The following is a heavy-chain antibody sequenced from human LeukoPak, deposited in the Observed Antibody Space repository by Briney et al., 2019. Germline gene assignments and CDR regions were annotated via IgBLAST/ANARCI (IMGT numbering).Heavy chain of an antibody. J-gene: IGHJ4*02. CDR2: IKEDGSEE. D-gene: IGHD6-13*01. V-gene: IGHV3-7*01. Sequence: GGSLRLSCAASGFTFSSNWMTWVRQAPGKGLEWVANIKEDGSEEYYVDSVKGRFTISRDNSKNTLYLQMNSLRAEDTAVYYCANLFRGAARFDYWGQGTLVTVSS. CDR3: ANLFRGAARFDY. CDR1: GFTFSSNW.